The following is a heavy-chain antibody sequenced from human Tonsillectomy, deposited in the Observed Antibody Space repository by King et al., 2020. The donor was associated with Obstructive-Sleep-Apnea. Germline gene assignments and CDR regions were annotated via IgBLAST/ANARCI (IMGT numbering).Heavy chain of an antibody. D-gene: IGHD6-19*01. Sequence: QLQESGPGLVKPSETLSLTCTVSGGSISSYYWSWIRQPPGKGLEWIGYIYYSGSTNYNPSLNSRVTISVDTSKNQFSLKLRSVTAADTAVYYCARGRITVAGAHDYWGQGTLVTVSS. J-gene: IGHJ4*02. CDR1: GGSISSYY. CDR3: ARGRITVAGAHDY. V-gene: IGHV4-59*01. CDR2: IYYSGST.